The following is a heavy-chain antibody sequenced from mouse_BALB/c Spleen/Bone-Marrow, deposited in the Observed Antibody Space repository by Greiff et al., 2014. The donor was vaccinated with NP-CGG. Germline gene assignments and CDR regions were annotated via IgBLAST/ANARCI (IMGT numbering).Heavy chain of an antibody. CDR1: GYTFTNYW. Sequence: QVQLQQPGADLVKPGASVKLSCKTSGYTFTNYWIQWVKQRPGQGLGWIGEIFPGIGTTYYNEKFKGKATLTIDTSSSTAYMQLSSLTSEDSAVYFCARGGNYGYWGQGTTLTVSS. J-gene: IGHJ2*01. CDR3: ARGGNYGY. CDR2: IFPGIGTT. V-gene: IGHV1S132*01. D-gene: IGHD2-1*01.